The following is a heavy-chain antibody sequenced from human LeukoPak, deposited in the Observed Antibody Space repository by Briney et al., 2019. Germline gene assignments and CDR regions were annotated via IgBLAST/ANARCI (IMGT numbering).Heavy chain of an antibody. CDR1: GGSISSGGYS. CDR2: IYHSGST. Sequence: PSETLSLTCAVSGGSISSGGYSWSWIRPPPGKGLEWIGYIYHSGSTYYNPSLKRRVTISVDRSKNQFSLKLSSVTAADTAVYYCARGRYCSGGSCYADYWGQGTLVTVSS. CDR3: ARGRYCSGGSCYADY. D-gene: IGHD2-15*01. J-gene: IGHJ4*02. V-gene: IGHV4-30-2*01.